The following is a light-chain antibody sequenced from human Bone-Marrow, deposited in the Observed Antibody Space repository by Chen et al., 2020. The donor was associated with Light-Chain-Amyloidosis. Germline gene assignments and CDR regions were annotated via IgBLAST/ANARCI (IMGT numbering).Light chain of an antibody. CDR3: QRYGTSPLT. J-gene: IGKJ4*01. CDR1: QTISSNY. V-gene: IGKV3-20*01. CDR2: GSS. Sequence: EIVLPQSPGTLFLSPGEGANLSCSASQTISSNYLTWYQQKFGEAPRRLMYGSSSRATCIPDRFTGSGSGTDFTLTINRLEPEDFAMYYCQRYGTSPLTFGGGTKVE.